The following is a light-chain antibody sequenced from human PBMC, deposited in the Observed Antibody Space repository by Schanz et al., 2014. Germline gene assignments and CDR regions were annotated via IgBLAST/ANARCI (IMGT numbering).Light chain of an antibody. CDR1: SSNIGAGYD. V-gene: IGLV1-40*01. Sequence: QSVLTQPPSVSGAPGQRVTISCTGSSSNIGAGYDVHWYQQLPGTAPKLLIYGNINRPSGVPDRFSGSKSGTSASLAITGLQAEDEADYYCSSYAATTTAYVFGTGTKLTVL. J-gene: IGLJ1*01. CDR2: GNI. CDR3: SSYAATTTAYV.